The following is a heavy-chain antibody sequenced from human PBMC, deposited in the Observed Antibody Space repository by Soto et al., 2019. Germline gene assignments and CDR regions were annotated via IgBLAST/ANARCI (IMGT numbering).Heavy chain of an antibody. Sequence: QITLKESGPTLVKPTQTLTLTCTFSGFSLSSNGLGVGWIRQPPGKAMDWLAPIYCADSKHHIPSLTSRHTIATDTSRNQVVLTRTNMDPVETATYYWAKKGGGDYILGYWGQGTLGTVSS. J-gene: IGHJ4*02. CDR2: IYCADSK. V-gene: IGHV2-5*02. CDR3: AKKGGGDYILGY. CDR1: GFSLSSNGLG. D-gene: IGHD4-17*01.